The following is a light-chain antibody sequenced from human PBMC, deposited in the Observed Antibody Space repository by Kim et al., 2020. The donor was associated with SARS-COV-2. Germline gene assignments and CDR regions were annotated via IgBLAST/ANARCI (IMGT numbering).Light chain of an antibody. CDR2: EDT. CDR3: QAWDSTTVI. J-gene: IGLJ2*01. Sequence: SYELTQPPSVSVSPGQTASISCSGDKLGDKYACWYQQRPGQSPVLVIYEDTRRPSGIPELFSASTSGNTATLTISGTQAMDEADYYCQAWDSTTVIFGGGTQLTVL. V-gene: IGLV3-1*01. CDR1: KLGDKY.